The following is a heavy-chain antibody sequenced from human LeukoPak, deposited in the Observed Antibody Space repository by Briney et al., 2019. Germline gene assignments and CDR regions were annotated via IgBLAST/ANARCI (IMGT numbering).Heavy chain of an antibody. CDR3: AKLIRDVTIYDF. V-gene: IGHV3-7*01. D-gene: IGHD3/OR15-3a*01. CDR1: GFTFSSYS. Sequence: GGSLRLSYAASGFTFSSYSMNWVRQAPGKGLEWVASINQDESRKHYSDSVRGRFTISRDNTRNSLFLHMDSLSVDDTAIYYCAKLIRDVTIYDFWGRGALVTVSS. J-gene: IGHJ2*01. CDR2: INQDESRK.